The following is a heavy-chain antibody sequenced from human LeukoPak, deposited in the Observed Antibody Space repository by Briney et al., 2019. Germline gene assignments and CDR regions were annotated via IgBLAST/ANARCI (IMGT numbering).Heavy chain of an antibody. Sequence: SETLSLTRTVSGGSISSYYWSWIRQPPGKGLEWIGYIYYSGSTNYNPSLKSRVTISVDTSKNQFSLKLSSVTAADTAVYYCARWIAVAGGFDYWGQGTLVTVSS. D-gene: IGHD6-19*01. CDR1: GGSISSYY. CDR3: ARWIAVAGGFDY. V-gene: IGHV4-59*12. J-gene: IGHJ4*02. CDR2: IYYSGST.